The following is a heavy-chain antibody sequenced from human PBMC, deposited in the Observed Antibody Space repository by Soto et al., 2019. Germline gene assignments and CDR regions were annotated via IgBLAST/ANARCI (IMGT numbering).Heavy chain of an antibody. V-gene: IGHV1-69*12. CDR2: SIPCCGTT. CDR1: GGTFIRSA. CDR3: ARPSQEALANTYYYGMAV. Sequence: QAQLVQSGAEVKKPGSSVKVSCKSSGGTFIRSAVSWVRLAPGRGREWMGGSIPCCGTTHYAQKIQGRLTVTADEPKTTAYMELTSLRSDDSAVYYCARPSQEALANTYYYGMAVWGQGPTVTVSS. J-gene: IGHJ6*01.